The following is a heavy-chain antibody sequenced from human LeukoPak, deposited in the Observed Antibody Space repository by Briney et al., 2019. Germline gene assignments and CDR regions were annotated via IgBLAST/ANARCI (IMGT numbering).Heavy chain of an antibody. CDR3: AKEGTYYDILTGYSFDY. Sequence: GGSLRLSCAASGFTFGSYAMSWVRQAPGKGLEWVSAISGSGGSTYYADSVKGRFTISRDNSKNTLYLQMNSLRAEDTAVYYCAKEGTYYDILTGYSFDYWGQGTLVTVSS. CDR1: GFTFGSYA. V-gene: IGHV3-23*01. CDR2: ISGSGGST. J-gene: IGHJ4*02. D-gene: IGHD3-9*01.